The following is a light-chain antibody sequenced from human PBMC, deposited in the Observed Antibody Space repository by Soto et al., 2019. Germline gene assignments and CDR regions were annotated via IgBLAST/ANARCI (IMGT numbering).Light chain of an antibody. CDR1: SSDVGSYHY. J-gene: IGLJ1*01. Sequence: QSVLTQPASVSGSPGQSITISCTGISSDVGSYHYVSWFQQHPGKAPKLIIFEVSDRPSGVSTRFSGSKSGDTASLTISGLQADDEADYYCSSYTSGRDVYVFGGGTKVTVL. V-gene: IGLV2-14*01. CDR3: SSYTSGRDVYV. CDR2: EVS.